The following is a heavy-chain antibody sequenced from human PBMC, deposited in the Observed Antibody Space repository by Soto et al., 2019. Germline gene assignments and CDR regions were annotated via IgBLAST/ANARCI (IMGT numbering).Heavy chain of an antibody. CDR2: IYYSGST. D-gene: IGHD3-10*01. Sequence: QVQLQESGPGLVKPSQTLSLTCTVSGGSISSGGYYWSWIRQHPGKGLEWIGYIYYSGSTYYNPARKSRVTSAVDTAKNQCSLKLSSVTAADTAVYYCASSYGSGSYIAYWGQGTLVTVSS. V-gene: IGHV4-31*03. CDR1: GGSISSGGYY. CDR3: ASSYGSGSYIAY. J-gene: IGHJ4*02.